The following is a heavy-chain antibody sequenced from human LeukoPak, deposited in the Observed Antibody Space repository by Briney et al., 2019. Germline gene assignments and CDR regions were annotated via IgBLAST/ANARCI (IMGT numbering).Heavy chain of an antibody. CDR3: ARDGYYYGSGSYYSGGLKDRYYYYYGMGV. CDR1: GGSISSGGYY. V-gene: IGHV4-31*03. CDR2: IYYSGST. D-gene: IGHD3-10*01. Sequence: PSETLSLTCTVSGGSISSGGYYWSWIRQHPGKGLEWIGYIYYSGSTYYNPSPKSRVTISVDTSKNQFSLKLSSVTAADTAVYYCARDGYYYGSGSYYSGGLKDRYYYYYGMGVRGQGTTVTVSS. J-gene: IGHJ6*02.